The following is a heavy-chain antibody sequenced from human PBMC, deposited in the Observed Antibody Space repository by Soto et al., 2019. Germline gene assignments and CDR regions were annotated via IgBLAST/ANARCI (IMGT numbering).Heavy chain of an antibody. CDR2: IYYSGIT. V-gene: IGHV4-31*03. CDR1: GGSISSGGYY. CDR3: ARVYSGYDYRGWFDP. D-gene: IGHD5-12*01. Sequence: QVQLQESGPGLVKPSQTLSLTCTVSGGSISSGGYYWSCIRQHPGKGLEWIGYIYYSGITYNNPSLKSRVTISVDTSKNQFSLKLSSVTAADTDVYYCARVYSGYDYRGWFDPWGQGSLVTVSS. J-gene: IGHJ5*02.